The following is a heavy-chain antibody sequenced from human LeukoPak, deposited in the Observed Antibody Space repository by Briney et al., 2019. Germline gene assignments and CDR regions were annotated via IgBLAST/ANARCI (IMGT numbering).Heavy chain of an antibody. V-gene: IGHV5-51*01. CDR1: GNSFTSYW. J-gene: IGHJ5*02. D-gene: IGHD2-2*01. CDR3: ARGVVPAAAGWFDP. CDR2: IYPGDSDT. Sequence: GALLKICCKGSGNSFTSYWIGLGRQIARKGLEWMGIIYPGDSDTRYSPSFQGQVTISADKSISTAYLQWSSLKASDTAMYYCARGVVPAAAGWFDPWGQGTLVTVSS.